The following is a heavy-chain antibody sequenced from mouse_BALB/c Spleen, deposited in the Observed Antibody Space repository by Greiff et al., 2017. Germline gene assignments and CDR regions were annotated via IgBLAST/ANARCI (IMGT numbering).Heavy chain of an antibody. Sequence: QVQLQQSGPELVKPGASVKISCKASGYSFTSYYIHWVKQRPGQGLEWIGWIFPGSGNTKYNEKFKGKATLTADTSSSTAYMQLSSLTSEDSAVYFCAREIGTTATYFDYWGQGTTLTVSS. J-gene: IGHJ2*01. D-gene: IGHD1-2*01. CDR3: AREIGTTATYFDY. CDR1: GYSFTSYY. CDR2: IFPGSGNT. V-gene: IGHV1-66*01.